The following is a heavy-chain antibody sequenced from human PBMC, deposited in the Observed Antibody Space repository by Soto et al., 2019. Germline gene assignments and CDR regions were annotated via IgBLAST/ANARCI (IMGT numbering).Heavy chain of an antibody. CDR3: AKDRSGSWYDYYGMDV. Sequence: GGSLRLSCAASGFTFDDYAMHWVRQAPGEGLEWVSGISWNSGSIGYADSVKGRFTISRDNAKNSLYLQMNSLRAEDTALYYCAKDRSGSWYDYYGMDVWGQGTTVTVSS. CDR2: ISWNSGSI. D-gene: IGHD6-13*01. V-gene: IGHV3-9*01. CDR1: GFTFDDYA. J-gene: IGHJ6*02.